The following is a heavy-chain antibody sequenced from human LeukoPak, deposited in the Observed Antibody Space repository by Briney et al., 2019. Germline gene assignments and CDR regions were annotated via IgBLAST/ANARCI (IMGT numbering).Heavy chain of an antibody. CDR2: TYYRSKWFN. J-gene: IGHJ4*02. V-gene: IGHV6-1*01. CDR1: GDSVSSNNAA. D-gene: IGHD4-23*01. CDR3: ARYVYGGNTGGIDY. Sequence: SQTLSLTCAISGDSVSSNNAAWNWIRQSPSRGLEWLGRTYYRSKWFNDYAVSVRSRITITPDTSKNQFSLQLNSVTPEDTAVYFCARYVYGGNTGGIDYWGQGTLVTVSS.